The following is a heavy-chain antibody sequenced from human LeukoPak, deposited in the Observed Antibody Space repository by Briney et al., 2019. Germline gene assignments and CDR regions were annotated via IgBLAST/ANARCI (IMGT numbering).Heavy chain of an antibody. Sequence: GGSLRLSCAASGFTFSSYSTNWVRQAPGKGLGWVSSISSSSSYIYYADSVEGRFTISRDNAKNSLSLQMNSLRAEDTAVYYCAKVSSSRYGPFYCWGQGILVTASS. V-gene: IGHV3-21*01. J-gene: IGHJ4*02. D-gene: IGHD6-13*01. CDR1: GFTFSSYS. CDR3: AKVSSSRYGPFYC. CDR2: ISSSSSYI.